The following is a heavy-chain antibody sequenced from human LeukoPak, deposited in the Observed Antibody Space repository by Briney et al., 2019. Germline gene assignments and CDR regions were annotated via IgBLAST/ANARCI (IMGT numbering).Heavy chain of an antibody. Sequence: GGSLRLSCAASGXTFSSYSMNWVRQAPGKGLEWVSYISSSSSTIYYADSVKGRFTISRDNAKNSLYLQMNSLRDEDSAVYYCARDPHIAAAGTIFDYWGQGTLVTVSS. V-gene: IGHV3-48*02. CDR3: ARDPHIAAAGTIFDY. CDR1: GXTFSSYS. D-gene: IGHD6-13*01. CDR2: ISSSSSTI. J-gene: IGHJ4*02.